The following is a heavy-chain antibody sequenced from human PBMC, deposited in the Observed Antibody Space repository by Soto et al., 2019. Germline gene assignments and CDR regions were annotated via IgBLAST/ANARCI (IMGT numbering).Heavy chain of an antibody. J-gene: IGHJ3*02. CDR3: ATGLRQWLAQDAFDI. CDR1: GYTFNTYG. D-gene: IGHD6-19*01. V-gene: IGHV1-18*01. Sequence: ASVKVSCKASGYTFNTYGISWVRQAPGQGLDWMGWISAYNGNTNYAQKFQGRVTMTTDTSTSTAYMELRSLRSDDTAVYYCATGLRQWLAQDAFDIWGQGTLVTVSS. CDR2: ISAYNGNT.